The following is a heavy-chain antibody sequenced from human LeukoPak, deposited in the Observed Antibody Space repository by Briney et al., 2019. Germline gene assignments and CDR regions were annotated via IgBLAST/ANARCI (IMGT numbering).Heavy chain of an antibody. CDR2: INHSGST. J-gene: IGHJ3*02. D-gene: IGHD5-24*01. V-gene: IGHV4-34*01. CDR3: ARGGQSEASFFDI. CDR1: GGSFSGYY. Sequence: SETLPLTCAVYGGSFSGYYWSWIRQPPGKGLEWIGEINHSGSTNYNASLESRVTISVDTSKNQFSLKLSSVTAADTAVYYCARGGQSEASFFDIWGQGTMVTVSS.